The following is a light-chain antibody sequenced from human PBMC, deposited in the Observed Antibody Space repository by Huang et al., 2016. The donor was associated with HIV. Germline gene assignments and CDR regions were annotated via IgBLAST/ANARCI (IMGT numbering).Light chain of an antibody. CDR1: QSLVHSDGHTY. J-gene: IGKJ5*01. CDR2: KFF. V-gene: IGKV2-24*01. Sequence: DIVMTQTPLSSPVTLGQPASISCRSSQSLVHSDGHTYLSWLQQRPGQPPGLLIYKFFNRFSGVPDRFSGSGAGTDFTLIISRVEAEDVGVYYCVQATQFITFGQGTRLEIK. CDR3: VQATQFIT.